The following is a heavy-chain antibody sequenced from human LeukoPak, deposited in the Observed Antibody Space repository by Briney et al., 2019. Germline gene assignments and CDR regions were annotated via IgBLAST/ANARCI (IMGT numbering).Heavy chain of an antibody. Sequence: GGSLRLSCAASGFTFSSYAMSWVRQAPGKGLEWVSAISGSGGSTYYADSVKGRFTISRDNSKNTLYLQMNSLRAEDTAVYYCATNYYDSSGYYYGPDRVTTHFDYWGQGTLVTVSS. CDR3: ATNYYDSSGYYYGPDRVTTHFDY. CDR2: ISGSGGST. CDR1: GFTFSSYA. V-gene: IGHV3-23*01. J-gene: IGHJ4*02. D-gene: IGHD3-22*01.